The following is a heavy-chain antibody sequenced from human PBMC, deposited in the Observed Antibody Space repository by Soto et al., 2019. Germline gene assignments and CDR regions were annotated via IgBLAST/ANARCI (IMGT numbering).Heavy chain of an antibody. J-gene: IGHJ4*02. CDR2: INHSGST. CDR1: GGSFSGYY. Sequence: QVQLQQWGAGLLKPSETLSLTCAVYGGSFSGYYWTWIRQPPAKGLEWIGEINHSGSTNYKPSLTSRVTISVDTSKNQLSLKMSSVTAADTAVYYCARGRTLITGTSFDYWGQGTLVTVSS. D-gene: IGHD1-20*01. CDR3: ARGRTLITGTSFDY. V-gene: IGHV4-34*01.